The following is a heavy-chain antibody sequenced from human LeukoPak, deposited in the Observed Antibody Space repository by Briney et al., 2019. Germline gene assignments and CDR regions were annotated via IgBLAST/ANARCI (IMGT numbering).Heavy chain of an antibody. CDR2: IFSGGTT. Sequence: GGSLRLSCAASGFTFSSYAVSWVRQAPGKGLEWVSVIFSGGTTYYADSVKGRFTVSRDNSKNMMYLQMNSLRAEDPAGFYCARFSGPGMQHYYYYMDVWGTGTTVTVSS. V-gene: IGHV3-23*01. D-gene: IGHD3-10*01. CDR3: ARFSGPGMQHYYYYMDV. CDR1: GFTFSSYA. J-gene: IGHJ6*03.